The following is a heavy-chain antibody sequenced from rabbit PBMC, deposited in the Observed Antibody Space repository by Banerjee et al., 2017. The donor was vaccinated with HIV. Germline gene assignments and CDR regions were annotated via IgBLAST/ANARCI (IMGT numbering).Heavy chain of an antibody. CDR2: INTSSGNT. V-gene: IGHV1S40*01. CDR3: ARDLAGAIGWNFNL. CDR1: GFSFSTNYV. Sequence: CTASGFSFSTNYVMCWVRQAPGKGLEWIACINTSSGNTVYASWAKGRFTISKTSSTTVTLQMTSLTAADTATYFCARDLAGAIGWNFNLWGPGTLVTVS. D-gene: IGHD4-1*01. J-gene: IGHJ4*01.